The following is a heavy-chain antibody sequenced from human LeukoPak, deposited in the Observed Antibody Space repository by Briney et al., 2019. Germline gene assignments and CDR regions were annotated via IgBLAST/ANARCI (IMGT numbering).Heavy chain of an antibody. CDR2: TYYRSKWYY. CDR1: GDSVSSISVA. Sequence: SQTLSLTCAICGDSVSSISVAWNWIRQSPSRGLEWLGRTYYRSKWYYEYAVSVKSRINISPDTFKNQFSLQLTSVTPEDTAVYYCSLARSEYHYGMDVWGQGTTVTVSS. V-gene: IGHV6-1*01. CDR3: SLARSEYHYGMDV. J-gene: IGHJ6*02.